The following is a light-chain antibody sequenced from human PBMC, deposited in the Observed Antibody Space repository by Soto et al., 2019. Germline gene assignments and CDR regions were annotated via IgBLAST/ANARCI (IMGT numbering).Light chain of an antibody. CDR3: QQYNYWPIT. V-gene: IGKV3D-15*01. CDR1: QSVSIH. CDR2: DTS. Sequence: EIVLTQSPATLSLSPGEGATLSCRASQSVSIHLACYQHKPGQAPRLLIYDTSTRASGIPARFSGSWSETYFTLTVSSLRSEDSAVYYCQQYNYWPITFGQGTRLEIK. J-gene: IGKJ5*01.